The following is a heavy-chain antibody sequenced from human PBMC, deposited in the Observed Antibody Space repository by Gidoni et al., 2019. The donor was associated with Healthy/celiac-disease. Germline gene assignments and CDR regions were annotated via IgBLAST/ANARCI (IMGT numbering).Heavy chain of an antibody. CDR1: GYTFTSYY. Sequence: QVQLVQSGAEVQKPGASVKVSCKASGYTFTSYYMHWVRQAPGQGLEWMGIINPSGGSTSYAQKFQGRVTMTRDTSTSTVYMELSSLRSEDTAVYYCARDRDYYGSGSYRDLTGMDVWGQGTTVTVSS. CDR3: ARDRDYYGSGSYRDLTGMDV. J-gene: IGHJ6*02. CDR2: INPSGGST. V-gene: IGHV1-46*03. D-gene: IGHD3-10*01.